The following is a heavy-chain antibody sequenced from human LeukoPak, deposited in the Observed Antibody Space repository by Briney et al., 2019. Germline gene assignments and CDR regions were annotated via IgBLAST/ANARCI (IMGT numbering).Heavy chain of an antibody. CDR3: ARGHGVGSYYHSYYYYYMDV. J-gene: IGHJ6*03. V-gene: IGHV4-34*01. CDR2: INHSGST. CDR1: GGSFSGYY. Sequence: PSETLSLTCAVYGGSFSGYYWSWIRQPPGKGLEWIGEINHSGSTNYNPSLKSRVTISVDTSKNQFSLKLSSVTAADTAVYYCARGHGVGSYYHSYYYYYMDVWGKGTTVTVSS. D-gene: IGHD1-26*01.